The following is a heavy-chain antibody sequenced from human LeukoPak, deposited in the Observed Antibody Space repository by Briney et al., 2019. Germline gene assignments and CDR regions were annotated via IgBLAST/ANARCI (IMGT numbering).Heavy chain of an antibody. CDR3: ARDKIVGASKFDY. Sequence: GGSLRLSXAVSEFTFSNYWMSWVRQAPGKGLEWVAHIKQDESEKYYVDSVKGRFTISRDNAKNSLYLQMNSLRAEDTAIYYCARDKIVGASKFDYWGQGTLVTVSS. J-gene: IGHJ4*02. D-gene: IGHD1-26*01. V-gene: IGHV3-7*01. CDR2: IKQDESEK. CDR1: EFTFSNYW.